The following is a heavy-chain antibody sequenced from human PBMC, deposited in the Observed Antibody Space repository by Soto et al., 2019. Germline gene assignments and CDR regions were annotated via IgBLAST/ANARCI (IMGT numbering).Heavy chain of an antibody. CDR3: ARVGGRGTGDYYYYGMDV. CDR2: IYYSGST. J-gene: IGHJ6*02. D-gene: IGHD3-10*01. Sequence: PSETLSLTCTVSGGSISSYYWSWIRQPPGKGLEWIGYIYYSGSTNYNPSLKSRVTISVDTSKNQFSLKLSSVTAADTAVYYCARVGGRGTGDYYYYGMDVWGQGTTVTVSS. CDR1: GGSISSYY. V-gene: IGHV4-59*01.